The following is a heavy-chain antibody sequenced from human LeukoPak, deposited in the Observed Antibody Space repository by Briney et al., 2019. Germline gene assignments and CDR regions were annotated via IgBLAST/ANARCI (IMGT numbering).Heavy chain of an antibody. CDR1: GFTFSSYW. CDR2: ISSDGSST. D-gene: IGHD6-13*01. J-gene: IGHJ4*02. Sequence: GGSLRLSCAASGFTFSSYWMHWVRQAPGKGLVWVSRISSDGSSTTYADSAKGRFTISRDNAKNTLYLQMNSLRAEDTAVYYCARTGYSSSWCDYWGQGTLVTVSS. CDR3: ARTGYSSSWCDY. V-gene: IGHV3-74*01.